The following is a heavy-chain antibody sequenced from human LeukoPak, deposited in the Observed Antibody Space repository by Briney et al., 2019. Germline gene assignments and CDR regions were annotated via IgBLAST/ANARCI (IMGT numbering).Heavy chain of an antibody. CDR3: ARDYCSGGSCYLYFDY. Sequence: APVKVSCKASGYTFTSYGISWVRQAPGQGLEWMGWISAYNGNTNYAQKLQGRVTMTTDTSTSTAYMELRSLRSDDTAVYYCARDYCSGGSCYLYFDYWGQGTLVTVSS. V-gene: IGHV1-18*01. D-gene: IGHD2-15*01. CDR1: GYTFTSYG. CDR2: ISAYNGNT. J-gene: IGHJ4*02.